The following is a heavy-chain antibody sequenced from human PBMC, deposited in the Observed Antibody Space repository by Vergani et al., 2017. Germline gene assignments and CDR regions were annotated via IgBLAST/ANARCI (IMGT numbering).Heavy chain of an antibody. V-gene: IGHV3-21*01. J-gene: IGHJ3*02. Sequence: VQLVESGGGVVQPGRSLRLSCAASGFTFSSYSMNWVRQAPGKGLEWVSSISSSSSYIYYADSVKGRFTISRDNAKSSLYLQMNSLRAEDTAVYYCARDSRGDAFDIWGQGTMVTVSS. D-gene: IGHD2-2*01. CDR1: GFTFSSYS. CDR2: ISSSSSYI. CDR3: ARDSRGDAFDI.